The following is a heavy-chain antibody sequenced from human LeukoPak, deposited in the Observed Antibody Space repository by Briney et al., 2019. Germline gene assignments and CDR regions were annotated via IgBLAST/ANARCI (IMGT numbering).Heavy chain of an antibody. J-gene: IGHJ5*02. CDR3: ARLNYGDYLGDWFDP. CDR2: IYTSGST. V-gene: IGHV4-4*09. CDR1: GGSISSYY. Sequence: SETLSLTCTVSGGSISSYYWSWIRQPPGKGLEWIGYIYTSGSTNYNPSLKSRVTISVDTSKNQFSLRLSSVTAADTAVYYCARLNYGDYLGDWFDPWGQGTLVTVSS. D-gene: IGHD4-17*01.